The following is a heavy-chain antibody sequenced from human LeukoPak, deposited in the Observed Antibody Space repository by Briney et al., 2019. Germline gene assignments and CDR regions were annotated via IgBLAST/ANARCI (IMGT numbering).Heavy chain of an antibody. Sequence: GGSLRLSCAASGFXFSSYNIKWVRQAPGKGLEWVSSISSRSSYIFYADSVKGRFTISRDNAKKSLYLQMNSLRAEDTAVYYCASGVNYFDYWGQGTLVTVSS. CDR1: GFXFSSYN. CDR3: ASGVNYFDY. D-gene: IGHD3-3*01. CDR2: ISSRSSYI. V-gene: IGHV3-21*01. J-gene: IGHJ4*02.